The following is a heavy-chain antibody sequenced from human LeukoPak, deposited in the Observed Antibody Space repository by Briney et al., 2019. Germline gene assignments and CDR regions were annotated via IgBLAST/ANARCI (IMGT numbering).Heavy chain of an antibody. J-gene: IGHJ4*02. CDR3: ARCITMVRGVIGY. V-gene: IGHV3-30*03. CDR1: GFTFSSYG. CDR2: IAYDGSNK. Sequence: GGSLRLSCAASGFTFSSYGMHWVRQAPGKGLEWVAVIAYDGSNKNYADPVKGRFTISRDNAKNSLYLQMNSLRAEDTAVYYCARCITMVRGVIGYWGQGTLVTVSS. D-gene: IGHD3-10*01.